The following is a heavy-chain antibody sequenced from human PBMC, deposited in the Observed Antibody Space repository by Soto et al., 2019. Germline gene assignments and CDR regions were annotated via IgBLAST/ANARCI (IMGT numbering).Heavy chain of an antibody. Sequence: QVQLHESGPELVKPSETLSLTCTVSGGSLNTYYSWSWVRQPPGKGLEFIGNIFDTGTSNYNPSLKSRVTISLVTATHHFPLKLTSGTAADTAVYYCARDVRDDYKGMFGHWCQSTLVTVST. D-gene: IGHD3-10*02. V-gene: IGHV4-59*01. J-gene: IGHJ4*02. CDR3: ARDVRDDYKGMFGH. CDR1: GGSLNTYY. CDR2: IFDTGTS.